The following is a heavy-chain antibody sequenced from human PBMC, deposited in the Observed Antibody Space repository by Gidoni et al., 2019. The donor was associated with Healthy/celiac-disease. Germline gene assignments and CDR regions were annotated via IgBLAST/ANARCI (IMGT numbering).Heavy chain of an antibody. CDR2: INPNSGGT. J-gene: IGHJ4*02. D-gene: IGHD3-10*01. Sequence: QVQLVQSGAEVKKPGASVKVSCKASGYTFTGYYMHWERQAPGQGLEWMGWINPNSGGTNYAQKFQGRVTMTRDTSISTAYMELSRLRSDDTAVYYYARDYYGSGRDFDYWGQGTLVTVSS. CDR1: GYTFTGYY. V-gene: IGHV1-2*02. CDR3: ARDYYGSGRDFDY.